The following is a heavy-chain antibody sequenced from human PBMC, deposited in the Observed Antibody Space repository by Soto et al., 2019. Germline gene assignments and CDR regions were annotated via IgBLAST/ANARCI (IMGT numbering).Heavy chain of an antibody. Sequence: SETLSLTCTVSGGSISSYYWSWIRQPPGKGLEGSGYIYYSGSTNYNPSLKSRVTISVDTSKNQFFLKLSSVTAADTAVYYFARYTTAVDSSGYYSAAFDIWGQGTMVTVSS. J-gene: IGHJ3*02. CDR3: ARYTTAVDSSGYYSAAFDI. CDR2: IYYSGST. V-gene: IGHV4-59*12. CDR1: GGSISSYY. D-gene: IGHD3-22*01.